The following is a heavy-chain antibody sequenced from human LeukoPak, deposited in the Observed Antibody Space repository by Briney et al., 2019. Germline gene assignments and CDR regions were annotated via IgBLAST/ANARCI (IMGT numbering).Heavy chain of an antibody. Sequence: GGSLRLSCAASGFTLSSYPVTWVRQAPGKGLEWVSAISNGGGGTNYADSVKGRFTISRDNPMNTVFLQMNSLRAEDTAVYYCATGGPGFLEWLPLDNWGQGTLATVSS. CDR2: ISNGGGGT. CDR1: GFTLSSYP. J-gene: IGHJ4*02. CDR3: ATGGPGFLEWLPLDN. V-gene: IGHV3-23*01. D-gene: IGHD3-3*01.